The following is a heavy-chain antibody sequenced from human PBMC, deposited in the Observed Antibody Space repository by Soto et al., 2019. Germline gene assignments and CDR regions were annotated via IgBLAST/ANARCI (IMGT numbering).Heavy chain of an antibody. D-gene: IGHD6-6*01. V-gene: IGHV1-69*06. CDR1: GGTFSSYA. J-gene: IGHJ6*02. CDR3: ARVFDGAARYYYYGMDV. Sequence: QVQLVQSGAEVKKPGSSVKVSCKASGGTFSSYAISWVRQAPGQGLEWMGGIIPIFGTANYAQKFQGRVTMTADKSTSTAYKELSSLRSEDTAVYYCARVFDGAARYYYYGMDVWGQGTTVTVSS. CDR2: IIPIFGTA.